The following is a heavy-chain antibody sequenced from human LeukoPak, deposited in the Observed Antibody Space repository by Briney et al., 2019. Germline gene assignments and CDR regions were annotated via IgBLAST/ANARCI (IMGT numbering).Heavy chain of an antibody. V-gene: IGHV3-30*02. CDR2: IRYDGSNK. CDR1: GFTFSSYG. CDR3: AKKVGQLLYYYYYMDV. Sequence: GGSLRLSCAASGFTFSSYGMHWVRQAPGKGLEWVAFIRYDGSNKYYADSVKGRFTISRDNSRNTLYLQMNSLRAEDTAVYYCAKKVGQLLYYYYYMDVWGKGPTVTVSS. J-gene: IGHJ6*03. D-gene: IGHD2-2*01.